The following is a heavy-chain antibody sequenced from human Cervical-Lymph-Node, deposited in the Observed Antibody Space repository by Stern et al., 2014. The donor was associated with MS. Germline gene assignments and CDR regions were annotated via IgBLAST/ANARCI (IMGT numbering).Heavy chain of an antibody. V-gene: IGHV1-8*01. Sequence: MQLVESGAEVRKPGASVKVSCKASGYTFTNYDIHWVRQATGQGLEWMGWMNPSSGHTAYAQNFQGRVTMTRDSSISTAYMELSSLRSEDTALYYCARSDYGDWDSWGQGTLVTVSS. CDR2: MNPSSGHT. CDR3: ARSDYGDWDS. CDR1: GYTFTNYD. J-gene: IGHJ4*02. D-gene: IGHD4-17*01.